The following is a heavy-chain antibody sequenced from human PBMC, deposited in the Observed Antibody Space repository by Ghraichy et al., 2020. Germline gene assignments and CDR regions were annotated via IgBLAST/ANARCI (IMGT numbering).Heavy chain of an antibody. Sequence: GGSLRLSCAASGFSFSSYGMNWVRQAPGKGLEWVSYISTSGHTMYYADSVKGRFTISRDNAGNSLYLQMNSLRAEDTAVYYCARDWSNNGYYHLDYWGQGTLVSVSS. CDR2: ISTSGHTM. CDR1: GFSFSSYG. J-gene: IGHJ4*02. CDR3: ARDWSNNGYYHLDY. V-gene: IGHV3-48*01. D-gene: IGHD3-22*01.